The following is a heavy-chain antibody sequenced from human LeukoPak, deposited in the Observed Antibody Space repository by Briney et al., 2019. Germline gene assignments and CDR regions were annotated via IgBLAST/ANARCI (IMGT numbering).Heavy chain of an antibody. J-gene: IGHJ2*01. CDR1: GDSIGSKSYY. CDR3: ARHTFHGQAVIVVVPIPDWYFDV. Sequence: SETLSLTCTVSGDSIGSKSYYWGWIRQPPGKGLEWIGSIYHSGRTYYSPSLKSRVTISVDTSMNQMSLKLTSVTAADTAIYYCARHTFHGQAVIVVVPIPDWYFDVWGRGTLVAASS. CDR2: IYHSGRT. V-gene: IGHV4-39*01. D-gene: IGHD3-22*01.